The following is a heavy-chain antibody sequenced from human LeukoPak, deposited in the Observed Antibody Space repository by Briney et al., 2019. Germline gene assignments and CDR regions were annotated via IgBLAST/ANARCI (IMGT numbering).Heavy chain of an antibody. CDR1: GDSISND. D-gene: IGHD1-1*01. Sequence: SETLTLTCTVSGDSISNDWSWIRQPPGKGLEWIGYAYHSGITNYNPSLKSRVTISVDTSESQFSLRLSSVTAADTAIYYCARHGGTLDPSGQGMLVTVSS. V-gene: IGHV4-59*01. CDR3: ARHGGTLDP. J-gene: IGHJ5*02. CDR2: AYHSGIT.